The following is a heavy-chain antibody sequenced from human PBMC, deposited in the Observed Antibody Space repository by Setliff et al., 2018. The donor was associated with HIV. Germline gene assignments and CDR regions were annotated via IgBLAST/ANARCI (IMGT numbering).Heavy chain of an antibody. Sequence: SAASGFTFDDYTMHWVRQAPGKGLEWVSLISWDGGSTYYADSVKGRFTISRDNSKNSLYLQMNSLRTEDTALYYCAKDVVATIPPSYYFDYWGQGTLVTVSS. CDR3: AKDVVATIPPSYYFDY. D-gene: IGHD5-12*01. J-gene: IGHJ4*02. V-gene: IGHV3-43*01. CDR2: ISWDGGST. CDR1: GFTFDDYT.